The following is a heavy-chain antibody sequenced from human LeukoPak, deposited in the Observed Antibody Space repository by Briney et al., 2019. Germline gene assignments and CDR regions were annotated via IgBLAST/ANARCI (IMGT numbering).Heavy chain of an antibody. CDR1: GYTFSAYY. CDR2: INPDNGGT. J-gene: IGHJ2*01. CDR3: ARDYGLHSSGYGPFDL. V-gene: IGHV1-2*02. Sequence: GASVEVSCKASGYTFSAYYIHWVRQAPGQGLEWMGWINPDNGGTNYLEKFQGRVTMTRDTSITTAYMELSRLRSDDTAVYYCARDYGLHSSGYGPFDLWGRGALITVSS. D-gene: IGHD3-22*01.